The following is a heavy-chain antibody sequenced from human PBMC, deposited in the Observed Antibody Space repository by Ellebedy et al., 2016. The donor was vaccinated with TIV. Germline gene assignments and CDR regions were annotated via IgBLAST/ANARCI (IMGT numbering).Heavy chain of an antibody. CDR1: GFTFSDYY. J-gene: IGHJ3*02. CDR2: ISSSGSTI. V-gene: IGHV3-11*01. CDR3: ATGSYGTGAFDI. Sequence: GESLKISXAASGFTFSDYYMTWIRRAPGKGLECISYISSSGSTIYYADSVKGRFTISRDNAKNSLYLQMNSLRAEDTAVYYCATGSYGTGAFDIWGQGTMVSVSS. D-gene: IGHD3-16*01.